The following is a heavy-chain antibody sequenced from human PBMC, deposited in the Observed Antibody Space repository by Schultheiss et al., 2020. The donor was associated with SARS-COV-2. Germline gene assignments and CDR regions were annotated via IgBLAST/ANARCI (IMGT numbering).Heavy chain of an antibody. D-gene: IGHD3-16*01. J-gene: IGHJ4*02. Sequence: SETLSLTCAVSGGSISSGGYSWSWIRQPPGKGLEWIGYIYYSGSTNYNPSLKSRVTISVDTSKNQFSLKLSSVTAADTAVYYCARVRDYIWGSFDYWGQGTLVTVSS. CDR3: ARVRDYIWGSFDY. CDR1: GGSISSGGYS. CDR2: IYYSGST. V-gene: IGHV4-61*08.